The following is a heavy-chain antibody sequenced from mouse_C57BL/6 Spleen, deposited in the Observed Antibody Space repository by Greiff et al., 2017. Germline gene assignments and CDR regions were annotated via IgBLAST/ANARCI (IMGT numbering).Heavy chain of an antibody. Sequence: EVQVVESGGGLVKPGGSLKLSCAASGFTFSSYAMSWVRQTPEKRLEWVATISDGGSYTYYPDNVKGRVTISRDNAKNNLYLQMSHLKSEDTAMYDCAREPPYYYGSSYWYFDVWGTGTTVTVSS. V-gene: IGHV5-4*01. CDR1: GFTFSSYA. CDR2: ISDGGSYT. J-gene: IGHJ1*03. CDR3: AREPPYYYGSSYWYFDV. D-gene: IGHD1-1*01.